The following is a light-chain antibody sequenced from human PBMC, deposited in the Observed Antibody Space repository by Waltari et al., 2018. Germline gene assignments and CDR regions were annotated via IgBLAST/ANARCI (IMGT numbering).Light chain of an antibody. CDR2: GAT. V-gene: IGKV3-15*01. J-gene: IGKJ4*01. CDR1: QSVGRN. CDR3: QQYNNWPPLT. Sequence: EIVMTHSPATLSVSPGARATLSCRASQSVGRNLAWYQQKPGPAPRHRISGATNRATGIPARFSGSGYGTKFTLTISSLQSEDFAVYYCQQYNNWPPLTFGGGTTVEI.